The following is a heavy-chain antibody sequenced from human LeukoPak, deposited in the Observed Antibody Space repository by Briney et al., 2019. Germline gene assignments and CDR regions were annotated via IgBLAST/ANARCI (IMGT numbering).Heavy chain of an antibody. Sequence: GGSLRLSCAASGFTFSDYYMSWIRQAPGKGLEWVSLIYSGGSTYYADSVKGRFTISRDNSKNTLYLQMNSLRAEDTAVYYCARDLPGDGLCNFDYWGQGTLVTVSS. CDR2: IYSGGST. J-gene: IGHJ4*02. V-gene: IGHV3-66*01. CDR1: GFTFSDYY. CDR3: ARDLPGDGLCNFDY. D-gene: IGHD7-27*01.